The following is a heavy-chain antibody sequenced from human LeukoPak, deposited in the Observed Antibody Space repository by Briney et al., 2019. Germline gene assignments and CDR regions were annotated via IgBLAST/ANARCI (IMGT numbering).Heavy chain of an antibody. CDR2: IYYSGST. Sequence: SETLSLTCTVSGGSISSYYWSWIRQPPGKGLEWIGYIYYSGSTNYNPSLKSRVTISVDTSKNQFSLKLSSVTAADTAVYYCARVEVGATTESFDPWDQGTLVTVSS. D-gene: IGHD1-26*01. CDR1: GGSISSYY. CDR3: ARVEVGATTESFDP. V-gene: IGHV4-59*01. J-gene: IGHJ5*02.